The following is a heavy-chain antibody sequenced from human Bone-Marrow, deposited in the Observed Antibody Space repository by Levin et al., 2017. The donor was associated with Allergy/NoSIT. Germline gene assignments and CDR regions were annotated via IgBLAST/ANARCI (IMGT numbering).Heavy chain of an antibody. CDR3: AKDLQGIAVVHALDI. CDR1: GFTFSSYA. J-gene: IGHJ3*02. D-gene: IGHD6-19*01. V-gene: IGHV3-23*01. Sequence: PGGSLRLSCAASGFTFSSYAMSWVRQAPGKGLEWVSAISGSGGSTYYADSVKGRFTISRDNSKNTLYGQMNSVRAGDKGVYDSAKDLQGIAVVHALDIWGKGKMVTVSS. CDR2: ISGSGGST.